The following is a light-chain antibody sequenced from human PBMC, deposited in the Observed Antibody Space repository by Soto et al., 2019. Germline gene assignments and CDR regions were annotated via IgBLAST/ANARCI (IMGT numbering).Light chain of an antibody. J-gene: IGKJ5*01. CDR3: QQSYSTLSIT. CDR1: QSISSY. CDR2: AAS. Sequence: DIQMTQSPSSLSASVGDRVTITCRASQSISSYLNWYQQKPGKAPKLLIYAASSLQSGVPSRFXGSGSGTDFTLTISSLQPEDFATYSCQQSYSTLSITFGQGTRLEIK. V-gene: IGKV1-39*01.